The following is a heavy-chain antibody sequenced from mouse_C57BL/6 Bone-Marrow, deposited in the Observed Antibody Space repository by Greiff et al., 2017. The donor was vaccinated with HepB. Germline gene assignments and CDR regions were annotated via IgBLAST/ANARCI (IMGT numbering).Heavy chain of an antibody. CDR1: GYTFTDYE. D-gene: IGHD2-2*01. V-gene: IGHV1-15*01. J-gene: IGHJ4*01. CDR3: TRGGLPYYYAMDY. Sequence: VQLQQSGAELVRPGASVTLSCKASGYTFTDYEMHWVKQTPVHGLEWIGAIDPETGGTAYNQKFKGKAILTADKSSRTAYMELRSLTSEDSAVYYCTRGGLPYYYAMDYWGQGTSVTVSS. CDR2: IDPETGGT.